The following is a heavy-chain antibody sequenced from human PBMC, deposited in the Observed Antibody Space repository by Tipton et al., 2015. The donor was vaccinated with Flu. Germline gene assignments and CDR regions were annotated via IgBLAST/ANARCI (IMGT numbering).Heavy chain of an antibody. J-gene: IGHJ3*02. CDR1: GGSINSGGYY. D-gene: IGHD1-14*01. V-gene: IGHV4-31*01. Sequence: TLSLTCTVSGGSINSGGYYWSWIRQLPGEGLELIGHVYYSGGSYYNPSLKSLVTISVDTSKNQFSLKLSSVTAADTADYYCARVPIDHDAFYIWGQWTMVTVSS. CDR3: ARVPIDHDAFYI. CDR2: VYYSGGS.